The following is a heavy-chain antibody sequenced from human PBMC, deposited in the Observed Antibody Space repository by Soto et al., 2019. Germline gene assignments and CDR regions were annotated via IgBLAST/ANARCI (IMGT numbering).Heavy chain of an antibody. CDR2: VTSSSSSM. CDR3: AREADFASSGYVLDY. CDR1: GFTFSRYS. J-gene: IGHJ4*02. D-gene: IGHD3-22*01. Sequence: EVQLVESGGGLVKPGGSLRLSCAASGFTFSRYSMNWVRQAPGKGLEWVSSVTSSSSSMFYADSVKGRFTISRDDAKESLFLQVNSLRADDTAVYYCAREADFASSGYVLDYWGQGTLVTVSS. V-gene: IGHV3-21*02.